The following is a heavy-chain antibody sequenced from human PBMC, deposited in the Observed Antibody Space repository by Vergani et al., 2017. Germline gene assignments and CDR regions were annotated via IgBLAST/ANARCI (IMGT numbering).Heavy chain of an antibody. CDR3: ARARSSSWYXFDY. D-gene: IGHD6-13*01. Sequence: EVQLVESGGGLVKPGGSLRLSCAASGFTFSSYSMNWVRQAPGKGLEWVSSISSSRSYIYYADSVKGRFTISRDNAKNSLYLQMNSLRAEDTAVYYCARARSSSWYXFDYWGQGTLVTVSS. V-gene: IGHV3-21*01. CDR2: ISSSRSYI. CDR1: GFTFSSYS. J-gene: IGHJ4*02.